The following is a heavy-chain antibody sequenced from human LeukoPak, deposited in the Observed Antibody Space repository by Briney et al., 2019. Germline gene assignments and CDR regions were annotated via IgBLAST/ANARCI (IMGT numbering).Heavy chain of an antibody. D-gene: IGHD4-11*01. CDR2: IYYSGST. CDR1: GGSISSYY. J-gene: IGHJ4*02. CDR3: ARTDYSNNYDY. Sequence: SETLSLTCTVSGGSISSYYWSWIRQPPGKGLEWIGYIYYSGSTNYNPSLKSRVTISVDTSKNQFSLKLTSVTAADTAAYYCARTDYSNNYDYWGQGTLVTVSS. V-gene: IGHV4-59*12.